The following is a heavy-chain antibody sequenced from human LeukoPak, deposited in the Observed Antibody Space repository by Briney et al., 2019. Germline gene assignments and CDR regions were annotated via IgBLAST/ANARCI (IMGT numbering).Heavy chain of an antibody. Sequence: PSQTLSLTCTVSGGSISSGSYYWSWIRQPAGKGLEWIGRIYTSGSTNYNPSLKSRVTISVDTSQNQFSLKLSSVPAADTAVYYCARADCTNGVCYTSDYWGQGTLVTVSS. CDR3: ARADCTNGVCYTSDY. CDR2: IYTSGST. V-gene: IGHV4-61*02. D-gene: IGHD2-8*01. CDR1: GGSISSGSYY. J-gene: IGHJ4*02.